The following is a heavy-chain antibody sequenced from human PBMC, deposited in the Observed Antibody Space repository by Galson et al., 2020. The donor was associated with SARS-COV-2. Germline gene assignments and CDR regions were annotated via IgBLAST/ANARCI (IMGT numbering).Heavy chain of an antibody. CDR2: IYYSGST. D-gene: IGHD3-10*01. CDR1: GGSISSSSYY. V-gene: IGHV4-39*01. Sequence: SETLSLTCTVSGGSISSSSYYWGWIRQPPGKGLEWIGSIYYSGSTYYNPSLKSRVTISVDTSKNQFSLKLSSVTAADTAVYYCPRPSRITMVRGVIITLYAFDIGGQGTMVTVSS. J-gene: IGHJ3*02. CDR3: PRPSRITMVRGVIITLYAFDI.